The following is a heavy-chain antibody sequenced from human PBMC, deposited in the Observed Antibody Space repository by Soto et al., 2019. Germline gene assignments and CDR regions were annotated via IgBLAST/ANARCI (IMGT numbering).Heavy chain of an antibody. CDR2: ISSSGSTI. J-gene: IGHJ6*03. CDR1: GFTFSDYY. V-gene: IGHV3-11*01. D-gene: IGHD4-17*01. CDR3: ARDPTSYGDYEDNYYYYYMDV. Sequence: PGGSLRLSCAASGFTFSDYYMSWIRQAPGKGLEWVSYISSSGSTIYYADSVKGRFTISRDNAKNSLYLQMNSLRAEDTAVYYCARDPTSYGDYEDNYYYYYMDVWGKGTTVTVSS.